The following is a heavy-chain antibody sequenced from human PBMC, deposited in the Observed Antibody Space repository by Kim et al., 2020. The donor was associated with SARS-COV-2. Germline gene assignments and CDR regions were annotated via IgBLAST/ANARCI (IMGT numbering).Heavy chain of an antibody. V-gene: IGHV4-4*02. Sequence: SETLSLTCAVSGGSISSSNWWSWVRQPPGKGLEWIGEIYHSGSTNYNPSLKSRVTISVDKSKNQFSLKLSSVTAADTAVYYCARDVAAEFKVNYFDYWGQGTLVTVSS. J-gene: IGHJ4*02. CDR1: GGSISSSNW. CDR2: IYHSGST. D-gene: IGHD2-15*01. CDR3: ARDVAAEFKVNYFDY.